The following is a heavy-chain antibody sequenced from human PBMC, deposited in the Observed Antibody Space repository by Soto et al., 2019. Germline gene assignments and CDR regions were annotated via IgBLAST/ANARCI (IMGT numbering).Heavy chain of an antibody. J-gene: IGHJ3*02. CDR3: ARDRRYAFDI. CDR2: ICSDGSNT. Sequence: QVQLVESGGGVVQPGRSLRLSCAASGFTVSSYCMRWVRQAPGKGLEWVAVICSDGSNTYYAASVKGRFTISRDNSKNTLYLQMNSLRAEDTAVYYCARDRRYAFDIWGQGTMVTASS. V-gene: IGHV3-33*01. CDR1: GFTVSSYC.